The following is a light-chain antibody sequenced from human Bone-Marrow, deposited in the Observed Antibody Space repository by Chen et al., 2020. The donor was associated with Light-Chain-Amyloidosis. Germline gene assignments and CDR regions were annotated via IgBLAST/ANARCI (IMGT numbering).Light chain of an antibody. CDR2: VDS. V-gene: IGLV3-21*02. J-gene: IGLJ3*02. CDR3: QVWDRSSDRPV. Sequence: SYVLTQPSSVSVAPGQTATIACGGNNIGSTSVHRYQQTPGQAPLLVVYVDSDRPSGIPERLSGSNSGNTATLAISRVEAGDEADYYCQVWDRSSDRPVFGGGTKLTVL. CDR1: NIGSTS.